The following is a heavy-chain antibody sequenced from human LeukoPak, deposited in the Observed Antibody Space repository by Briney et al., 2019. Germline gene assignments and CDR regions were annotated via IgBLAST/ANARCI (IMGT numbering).Heavy chain of an antibody. D-gene: IGHD6-19*01. V-gene: IGHV3-23*01. CDR2: ISGSGGST. Sequence: GGSLRLSCAASGFTFSSYAMSWVRQAPGKGLEWVSAISGSGGSTYYADSVKGRFTISRDNSKNTLYLQMNSLRAEDTAVYYCAKSWRQWLVQDYFDYWGQGTLVTVSS. J-gene: IGHJ4*02. CDR3: AKSWRQWLVQDYFDY. CDR1: GFTFSSYA.